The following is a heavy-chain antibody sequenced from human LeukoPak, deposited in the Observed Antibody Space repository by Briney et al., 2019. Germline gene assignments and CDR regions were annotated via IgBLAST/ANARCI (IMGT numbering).Heavy chain of an antibody. CDR3: AMPRGRGCSGGSCYFAFDI. CDR2: MNPNSGNT. Sequence: GASVKVSCKASGYPFTSYDINWVRQATGQGLEWMGWMNPNSGNTGYAQKFQGRVTITRNTSISTAYMELSSLRSEDTAVYYCAMPRGRGCSGGSCYFAFDIWGQGTMVTVSS. CDR1: GYPFTSYD. V-gene: IGHV1-8*03. D-gene: IGHD2-15*01. J-gene: IGHJ3*02.